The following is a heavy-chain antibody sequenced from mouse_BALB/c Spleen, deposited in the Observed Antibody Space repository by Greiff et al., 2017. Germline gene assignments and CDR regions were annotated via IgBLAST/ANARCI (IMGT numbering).Heavy chain of an antibody. D-gene: IGHD2-1*01. J-gene: IGHJ4*01. V-gene: IGHV1-69*02. CDR2: IYPSDSYT. Sequence: QVQLQQPGAELVRPGASVKLSCKASGYTFTSYWINWVKQRPGQGLEWIGNIYPSDSYTNYNQKFKDKATLTVDKSSSTAYMQLSSPTSEDSAVYYCTRFRDGNYGFGAMDYWGQGTSVTVSS. CDR3: TRFRDGNYGFGAMDY. CDR1: GYTFTSYW.